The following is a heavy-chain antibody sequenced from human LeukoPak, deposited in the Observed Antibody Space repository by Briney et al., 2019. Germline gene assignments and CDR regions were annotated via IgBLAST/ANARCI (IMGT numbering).Heavy chain of an antibody. V-gene: IGHV3-23*01. D-gene: IGHD4-17*01. J-gene: IGHJ1*01. CDR3: AKCGDGDYFPCRYFQH. Sequence: GGTLRLSCAVSGLTFSSYAMSWVCEGPGKGVEWGSAISGSGGSTYYADSVKGRFPISKYNSTNTLYLQMNSLRAQDTAVYYCAKCGDGDYFPCRYFQHWGQGTLVTVSS. CDR1: GLTFSSYA. CDR2: ISGSGGST.